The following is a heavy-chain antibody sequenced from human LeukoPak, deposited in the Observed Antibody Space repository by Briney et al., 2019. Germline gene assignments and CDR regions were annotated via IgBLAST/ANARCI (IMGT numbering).Heavy chain of an antibody. Sequence: SETLSLTCAVSGGSISSGCYSWSWIRQPPGKGLEWIGYIYHSGSTYYNPSLKSRVTISVDRSKNQFSLKLSSVTAADTAVYYCARTIVVVTTNWFDPWGQGTLVTVSS. CDR1: GGSISSGCYS. V-gene: IGHV4-30-2*01. CDR3: ARTIVVVTTNWFDP. J-gene: IGHJ5*02. CDR2: IYHSGST. D-gene: IGHD3-22*01.